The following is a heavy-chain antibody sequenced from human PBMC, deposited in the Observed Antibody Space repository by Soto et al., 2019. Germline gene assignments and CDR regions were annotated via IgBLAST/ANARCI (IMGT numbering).Heavy chain of an antibody. CDR3: ARWDGYGDY. CDR1: GFTFSSYT. Sequence: EVQLLQSGGGLVQPGGSLRLSCAASGFTFSSYTINWVRQAPGKGLEWVSGISGGGDKIWQPDSVKGRFTISRDNSKNTVYLQTNSLSADDTAVYYCARWDGYGDYWGQGTLVTVSS. CDR2: ISGGGDKI. V-gene: IGHV3-23*01. J-gene: IGHJ4*02. D-gene: IGHD5-12*01.